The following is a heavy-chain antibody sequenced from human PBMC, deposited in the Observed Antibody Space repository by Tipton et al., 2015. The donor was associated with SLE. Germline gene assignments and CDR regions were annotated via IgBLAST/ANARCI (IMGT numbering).Heavy chain of an antibody. J-gene: IGHJ6*02. CDR3: ARPGGVYYFYYGMDV. V-gene: IGHV3-7*03. CDR1: GFTFSNYW. Sequence: SLRLSCAASGFTFSNYWMSWVRQAPGKGLEWVANIKQHGSEKHYVDSVKGRFTISRDNTKNSLYLQMNSLRAEDTAVYYCARPGGVYYFYYGMDVWGQGTTVTVSS. D-gene: IGHD2-8*02. CDR2: IKQHGSEK.